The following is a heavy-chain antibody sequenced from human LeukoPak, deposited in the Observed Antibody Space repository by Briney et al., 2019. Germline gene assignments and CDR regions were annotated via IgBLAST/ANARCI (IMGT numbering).Heavy chain of an antibody. CDR3: ARRAGGYSHPYDY. V-gene: IGHV3-53*01. CDR2: IYSGGTT. D-gene: IGHD4-23*01. Sequence: GGSLRLSCAASGFTFNTYTINWVRQAPGKGLEWVSLIYSGGTTYYADSVKGRFTISGDNSKNTLYLQMNSLRAEDTAVYYCARRAGGYSHPYDYWGQGILVTVSS. CDR1: GFTFNTYT. J-gene: IGHJ4*02.